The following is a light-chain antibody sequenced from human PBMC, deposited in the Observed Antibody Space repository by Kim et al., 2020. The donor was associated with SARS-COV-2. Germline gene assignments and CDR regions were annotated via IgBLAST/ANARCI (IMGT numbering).Light chain of an antibody. Sequence: SSELTQDPAVSVALGQTVRITCQGDNLRNYYANWYQLKPGQAPLLVIYGKNKRPAGIPDRFSGSSSGNTASLTITGPQAEDEADYYCNSRDSSGKHLVFGGGTKVTVL. CDR1: NLRNYY. CDR3: NSRDSSGKHLV. V-gene: IGLV3-19*01. CDR2: GKN. J-gene: IGLJ2*01.